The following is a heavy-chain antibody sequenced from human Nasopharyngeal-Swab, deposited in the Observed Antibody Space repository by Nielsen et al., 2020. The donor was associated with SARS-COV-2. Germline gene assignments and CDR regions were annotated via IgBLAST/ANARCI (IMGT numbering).Heavy chain of an antibody. J-gene: IGHJ5*02. CDR2: FDPEDGET. CDR3: ATGPAAGKGGWFDP. CDR1: GYTLTELS. V-gene: IGHV1-24*01. Sequence: ASVKVSCKVSGYTLTELSMHWVRQAPGKGLEWMGGFDPEDGETIYAQKFQGRVTMTEDTSTDTAYMELSSLRSEDTAVYYCATGPAAGKGGWFDPWGQGTLVTVPS. D-gene: IGHD6-13*01.